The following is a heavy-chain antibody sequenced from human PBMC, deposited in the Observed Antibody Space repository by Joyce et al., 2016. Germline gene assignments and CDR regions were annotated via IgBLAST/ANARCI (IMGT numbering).Heavy chain of an antibody. J-gene: IGHJ4*02. V-gene: IGHV3-9*01. CDR3: AKVPAPGFDLDSSALYYFDY. CDR2: ISWIIANI. CDR1: GFTFDDYD. D-gene: IGHD3-22*01. Sequence: EVQLVASGGGSIQPGRSLRLSCAASGFTFDDYDMHWVWQPPGKGIEGGSGISWIIANIGYADSVRGRFTISRDNAKTSLYLQMNSRRAEDTALYYCAKVPAPGFDLDSSALYYFDYWGQGTLVTVSS.